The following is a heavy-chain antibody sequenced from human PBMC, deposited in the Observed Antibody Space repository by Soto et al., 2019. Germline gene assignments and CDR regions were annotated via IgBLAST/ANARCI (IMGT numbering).Heavy chain of an antibody. V-gene: IGHV3-9*01. CDR1: GFTFDDYA. Sequence: EVQLVESGGGLVQPGRSLRLSCEASGFTFDDYAMHWVRQAPGKGLEWVSGISWSGDTIAYADSLKGRFSISRDSANNSLYLQMNSLRTEDTAFYYCAKSGGRWVQTTFDYWGLGTLVTVSS. D-gene: IGHD3-16*01. CDR3: AKSGGRWVQTTFDY. J-gene: IGHJ4*02. CDR2: ISWSGDTI.